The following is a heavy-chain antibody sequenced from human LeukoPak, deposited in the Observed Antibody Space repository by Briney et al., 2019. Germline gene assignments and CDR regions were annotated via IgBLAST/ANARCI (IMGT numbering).Heavy chain of an antibody. Sequence: GGSLRLSCAASGFTFSSYSMNWVRQAPGKGLEWVSSISSSSSYIYYADSVKGRFTISRDNAKNSLYLQMNSLRAEDTAVYYCASPVGHYDILTGYYPPLGYWGQGNLVTVSS. D-gene: IGHD3-9*01. J-gene: IGHJ4*02. CDR1: GFTFSSYS. CDR2: ISSSSSYI. CDR3: ASPVGHYDILTGYYPPLGY. V-gene: IGHV3-21*01.